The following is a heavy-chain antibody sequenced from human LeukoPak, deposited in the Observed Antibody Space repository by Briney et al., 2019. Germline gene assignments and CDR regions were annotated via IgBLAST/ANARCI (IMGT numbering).Heavy chain of an antibody. CDR1: GGSIRSSYYY. D-gene: IGHD3-9*01. Sequence: SETLSLTCTVSGGSIRSSYYYWGWIRQPPGKGLEWIGEIYHSGSTNYNPSLKSRVTISVDKSKNQFSLKLSSVTAADTAVYYCATYYDILTGGIDYWGQGTLVTVSS. J-gene: IGHJ4*02. CDR3: ATYYDILTGGIDY. CDR2: IYHSGST. V-gene: IGHV4-39*07.